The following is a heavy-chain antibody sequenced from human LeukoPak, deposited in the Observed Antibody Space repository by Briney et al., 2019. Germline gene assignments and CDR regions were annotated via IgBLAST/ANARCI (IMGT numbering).Heavy chain of an antibody. J-gene: IGHJ6*03. Sequence: PGGSLRLSCAASGFTFSSYGMHWVRQAPGKGLEWVAFIRYDGSNKYYADSVKGRFTISRDNSKNTLYLQMNSLRAEDTAVYYCAGGYCSSTTCYSYYYYYMDVWGKGTTVTVSS. CDR2: IRYDGSNK. CDR3: AGGYCSSTTCYSYYYYYMDV. CDR1: GFTFSSYG. D-gene: IGHD2-2*01. V-gene: IGHV3-30*02.